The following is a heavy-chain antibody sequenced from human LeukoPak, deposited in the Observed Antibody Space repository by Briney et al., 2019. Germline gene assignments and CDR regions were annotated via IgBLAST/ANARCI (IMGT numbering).Heavy chain of an antibody. J-gene: IGHJ4*02. CDR3: ARDKVRVGVGAFDY. V-gene: IGHV3-30*03. Sequence: GGSLRLSCAASGFTFSSYGMHWVRQAPGKGLEWVAVISYDGSNKYYADSVKGRFTISRDNGQNSLYLQMNSLRAEDTAVYFCARDKVRVGVGAFDYWGQGTLVTVSS. D-gene: IGHD3-3*01. CDR2: ISYDGSNK. CDR1: GFTFSSYG.